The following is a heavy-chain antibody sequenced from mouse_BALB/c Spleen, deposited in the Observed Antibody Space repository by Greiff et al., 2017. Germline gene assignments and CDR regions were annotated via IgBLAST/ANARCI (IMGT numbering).Heavy chain of an antibody. CDR2: ISSGGST. Sequence: EVQRVESGGGLVKPGGSLKLSCAASGFTFSSYAMSWVRQTPEKRLEWVASISSGGSTYYPDSVKGRFTISRDNARNILYLQMSSLRSEDTAMYYCARGPPYCYGSSCDGYCDVGGAGTTVTVSS. V-gene: IGHV5-6-5*01. J-gene: IGHJ1*01. CDR1: GFTFSSYA. CDR3: ARGPPYCYGSSCDGYCDV. D-gene: IGHD1-1*01.